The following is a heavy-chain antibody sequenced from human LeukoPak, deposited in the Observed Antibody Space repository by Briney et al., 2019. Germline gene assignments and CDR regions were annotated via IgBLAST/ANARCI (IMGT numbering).Heavy chain of an antibody. Sequence: AASVKVSCKASGYTFTGYYMHWVRQAPGQGLEWMGWINPKRGGTNYAQKFQGRVTMTRDTSISTAYMELNTLRSDDTAVYYCARGPPESLRFLEWNSPLHYWGQGTLVTVSS. J-gene: IGHJ4*02. CDR1: GYTFTGYY. CDR3: ARGPPESLRFLEWNSPLHY. CDR2: INPKRGGT. V-gene: IGHV1-2*02. D-gene: IGHD3-3*01.